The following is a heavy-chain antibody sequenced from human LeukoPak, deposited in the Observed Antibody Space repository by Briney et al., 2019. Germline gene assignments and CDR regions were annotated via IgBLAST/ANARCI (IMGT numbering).Heavy chain of an antibody. V-gene: IGHV3-48*03. D-gene: IGHD4-23*01. CDR2: ISSSGNTI. CDR1: GFTFSSFE. Sequence: GGSLRLSCAAAGFTFSSFEMNWVRQAPGKGLEWVSYISSSGNTIYYADSVKGRFTISRDNAKTSLYLQTNSLRAEDTAVYYCATAVTHPFDYWGQGTLVTVSS. J-gene: IGHJ4*02. CDR3: ATAVTHPFDY.